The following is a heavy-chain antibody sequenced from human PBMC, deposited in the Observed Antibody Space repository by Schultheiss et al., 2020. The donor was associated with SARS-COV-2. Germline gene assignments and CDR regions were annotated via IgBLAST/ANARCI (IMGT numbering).Heavy chain of an antibody. D-gene: IGHD3-16*01. Sequence: GGSLRLSCAASGFTVSSNYMSWVRQAPGKGLEWVSVIYSGGSTYYADSVKGRFTISRDNSKNTLYLQMNSLRAEDTAVYYCARDGWGSYDYSNPLYGMDVWGQGTTVTVSS. CDR3: ARDGWGSYDYSNPLYGMDV. CDR2: IYSGGST. J-gene: IGHJ6*02. V-gene: IGHV3-53*01. CDR1: GFTVSSNY.